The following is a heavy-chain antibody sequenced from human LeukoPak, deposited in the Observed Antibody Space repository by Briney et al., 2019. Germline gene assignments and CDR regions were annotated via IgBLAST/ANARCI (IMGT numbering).Heavy chain of an antibody. J-gene: IGHJ4*02. CDR3: AANSADYNTLGSSYKV. CDR1: GASLSSSPYY. CDR2: ISYSGTT. Sequence: SETLSLTCTVSGASLSSSPYYWGWIRQSPGKGLEWIGSISYSGTTYYNPSLKSRVTISVDTSKNQFSLKMSSVTAADTAVYYCAANSADYNTLGSSYKVWGQGTLVTVSS. D-gene: IGHD3-10*01. V-gene: IGHV4-39*01.